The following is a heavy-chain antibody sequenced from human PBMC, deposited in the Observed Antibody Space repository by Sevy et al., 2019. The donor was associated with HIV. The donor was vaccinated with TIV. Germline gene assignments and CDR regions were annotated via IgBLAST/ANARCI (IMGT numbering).Heavy chain of an antibody. Sequence: GGSLRLSCAASGFTFNTYTMHWVRQAPGKGLQWVAAISHDGSNKNYADPVKGRFTVSRDNSKNTVSLQMNSLRREDTALYYCAREYYDFWSGPINFYFGMDVWGQGTTVTVSS. CDR2: ISHDGSNK. J-gene: IGHJ6*02. CDR3: AREYYDFWSGPINFYFGMDV. D-gene: IGHD3-3*01. V-gene: IGHV3-30-3*01. CDR1: GFTFNTYT.